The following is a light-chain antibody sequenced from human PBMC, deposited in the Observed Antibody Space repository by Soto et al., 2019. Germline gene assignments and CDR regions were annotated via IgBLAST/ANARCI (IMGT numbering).Light chain of an antibody. CDR1: QSISRY. J-gene: IGKJ4*01. CDR2: AAS. Sequence: DIQMTQSPSSLSASVGDRVTITCRASQSISRYLNWYQQKPGKAPNLLISAASSLQSGVPSRFGGSGSGTDFTLTISSLQPEDFATYYCQHTYSAPPHTFGGGTKVEIK. V-gene: IGKV1-39*01. CDR3: QHTYSAPPHT.